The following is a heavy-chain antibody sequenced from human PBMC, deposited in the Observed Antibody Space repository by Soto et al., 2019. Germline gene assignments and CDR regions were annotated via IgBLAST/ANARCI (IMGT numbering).Heavy chain of an antibody. CDR2: ISGSGGST. CDR3: AKAHVLRFLEWLPFDY. D-gene: IGHD3-3*01. Sequence: EVQLLESGGGLVQPGGSLRLSCAASGFTFSSYAMSWVRQAPGKGLEWVSAISGSGGSTYYADSVKGRFTISRDNSKNTLYLQLNSLRAEDTAVYYCAKAHVLRFLEWLPFDYWGQGTLVTVSS. V-gene: IGHV3-23*01. CDR1: GFTFSSYA. J-gene: IGHJ4*02.